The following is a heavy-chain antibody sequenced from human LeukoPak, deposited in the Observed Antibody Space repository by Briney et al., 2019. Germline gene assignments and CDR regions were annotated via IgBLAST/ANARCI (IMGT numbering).Heavy chain of an antibody. Sequence: GALVKVSCKASGYTFTSYGISWVRQAPGQGLEWMGWISAYNGNTNYAQKLQGRVTMTTDTSTSTAYMELRSLRSDDTAVYYCARDFFVGAGTRYYYYMDVWGKGTTVTISS. CDR2: ISAYNGNT. D-gene: IGHD6-13*01. CDR1: GYTFTSYG. V-gene: IGHV1-18*01. J-gene: IGHJ6*03. CDR3: ARDFFVGAGTRYYYYMDV.